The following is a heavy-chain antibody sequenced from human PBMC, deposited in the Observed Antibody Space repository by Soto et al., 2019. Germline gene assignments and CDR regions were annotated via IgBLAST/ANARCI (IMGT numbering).Heavy chain of an antibody. D-gene: IGHD6-19*01. J-gene: IGHJ3*02. CDR2: IYYSGST. Sequence: SETLSLTCTVSGGSISSYYWSWIRQPPGKGLEWIGYIYYSGSTNYNPSLKSRVTISVDTSKNQFSLKLNSMTAADTAVYYCARQQWLVLNAFEIWGQGTMVTVSS. CDR3: ARQQWLVLNAFEI. V-gene: IGHV4-59*01. CDR1: GGSISSYY.